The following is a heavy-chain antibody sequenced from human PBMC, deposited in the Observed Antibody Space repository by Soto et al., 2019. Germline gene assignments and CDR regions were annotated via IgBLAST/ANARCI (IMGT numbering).Heavy chain of an antibody. Sequence: SETLSLTCTVSGVSISSSSYYWGWIRQTPGKGLEWIGTIYFSGSTYYNPSLKSRVTISVDRSKNQFSLNLTSVTAADTAVYYCARHGSYWGPGTLATVSS. J-gene: IGHJ4*02. CDR2: IYFSGST. V-gene: IGHV4-39*01. CDR3: ARHGSY. CDR1: GVSISSSSYY.